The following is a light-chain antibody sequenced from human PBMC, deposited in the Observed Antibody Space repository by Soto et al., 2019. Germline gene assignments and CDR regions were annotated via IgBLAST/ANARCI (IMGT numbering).Light chain of an antibody. V-gene: IGLV2-14*03. Sequence: QSALTQPASVSGSPGQSITISCTGTSSDIGGYNYVSWYQQHPGKAPRLMIYDVSNRPSGVSNRFSGSKSDNTASLTISGLQAEDEADDYCSSFTTSATGVLFGGGTKLTVL. CDR2: DVS. CDR3: SSFTTSATGVL. J-gene: IGLJ2*01. CDR1: SSDIGGYNY.